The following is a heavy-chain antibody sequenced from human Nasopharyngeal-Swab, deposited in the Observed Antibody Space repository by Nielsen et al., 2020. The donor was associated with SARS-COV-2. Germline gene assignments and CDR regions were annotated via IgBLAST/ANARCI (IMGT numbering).Heavy chain of an antibody. D-gene: IGHD5-12*01. CDR1: GFTFSNYW. V-gene: IGHV3-74*01. CDR3: ARGLDIVATIDY. Sequence: GGSLRLSCAASGFTFSNYWMHWVRQAPGKGLEWVLRINSDGSSKSYGASVKGRFTISRDNAKNTLYLQMSSLRRDDTAVYYCARGLDIVATIDYWGQGTLVTVSS. J-gene: IGHJ4*02. CDR2: INSDGSSK.